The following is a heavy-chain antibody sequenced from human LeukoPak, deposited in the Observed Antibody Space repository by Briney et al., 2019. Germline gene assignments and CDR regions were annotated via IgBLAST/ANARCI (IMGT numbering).Heavy chain of an antibody. CDR1: GFTFSSYS. CDR3: ARVGQPRNFDY. D-gene: IGHD2-2*01. J-gene: IGHJ4*02. CDR2: ISSSSSTI. V-gene: IGHV3-48*04. Sequence: GGSLRLSCAASGFTFSSYSMNWVRQAPGKGLEWVSYISSSSSTIYYADSVKGRFTISRDNAKNSLYLQMNSLRAEDTAVYYCARVGQPRNFDYWGQGTLVTVSS.